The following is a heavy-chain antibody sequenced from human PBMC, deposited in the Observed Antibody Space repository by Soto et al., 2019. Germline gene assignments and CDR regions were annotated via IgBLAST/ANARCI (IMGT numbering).Heavy chain of an antibody. CDR1: GGSISSSSYY. J-gene: IGHJ5*02. V-gene: IGHV4-39*01. CDR3: ASRPYYYDSSGQLNWFDP. CDR2: IYYSGST. D-gene: IGHD3-22*01. Sequence: SETLSLTCTVSGGSISSSSYYWGWIRQPPGKGLEWIGSIYYSGSTYYNPSLKSRVTISVDTSKNQFSLKLSSVTAADTAVYYCASRPYYYDSSGQLNWFDPWGQGTLVTVS.